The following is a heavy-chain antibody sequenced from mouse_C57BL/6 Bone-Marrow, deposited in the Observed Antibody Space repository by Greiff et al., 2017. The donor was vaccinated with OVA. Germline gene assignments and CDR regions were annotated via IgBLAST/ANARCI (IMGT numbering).Heavy chain of an antibody. CDR1: GFTFSSYG. CDR2: ISSGGSYT. D-gene: IGHD2-4*01. V-gene: IGHV5-6*01. Sequence: EVQLMESGGDLVKPGGSLKLSCAASGFTFSSYGMSWVRQTPDKRLEWVATISSGGSYTYYPDSVKGRFTISRDNAKNTLYLQMSSLKSEDTAMYYCARGGYDYDGYWGQGTTLTVSS. J-gene: IGHJ2*01. CDR3: ARGGYDYDGY.